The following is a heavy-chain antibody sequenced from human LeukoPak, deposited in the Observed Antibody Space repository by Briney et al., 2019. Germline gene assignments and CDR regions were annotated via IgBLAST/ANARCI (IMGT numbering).Heavy chain of an antibody. D-gene: IGHD3-22*01. J-gene: IGHJ5*02. V-gene: IGHV4-39*01. CDR1: GGSISSSSYY. CDR2: IYYSGST. Sequence: PSETLSLTCTVSGGSISSSSYYWGWIRQPPGKGLEWIGSIYYSGSTYYNPSLKSRVTISVDTSKNQFSLKLSSVTAADTAVYYCARWEGGYYYDSSGYYPRTWGQGTPVTVSS. CDR3: ARWEGGYYYDSSGYYPRT.